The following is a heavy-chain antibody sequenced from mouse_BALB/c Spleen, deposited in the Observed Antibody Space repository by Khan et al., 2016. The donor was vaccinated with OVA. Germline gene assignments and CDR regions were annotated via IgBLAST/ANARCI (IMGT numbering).Heavy chain of an antibody. CDR3: VRERAYYRSDGWCAY. CDR1: GYTFTTYT. Sequence: VQLQQSGAELARPGASVKMSCKASGYTFTTYTIHWVKQRPGQGMEWIGYIIPSNDYTNYNQKFKDRATLPSANSSSTTYMQMSSLTSEDSAVYYCVRERAYYRSDGWCAYWGQGTLVTVSA. D-gene: IGHD2-14*01. CDR2: IIPSNDYT. J-gene: IGHJ3*01. V-gene: IGHV1-4*01.